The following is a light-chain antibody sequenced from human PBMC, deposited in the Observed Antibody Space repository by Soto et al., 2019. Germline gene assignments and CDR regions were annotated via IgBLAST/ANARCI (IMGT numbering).Light chain of an antibody. Sequence: DIQMTQSPSSLSASVGDGVTITCRASQGISVYLNWYQQKPRKAPKLLIYAASSLQSGVPSRFSGSGSGTDFTLTISSLQPEDFAAYYCQQTYSTPHTFGQGTKLEIK. J-gene: IGKJ2*01. CDR3: QQTYSTPHT. CDR1: QGISVY. CDR2: AAS. V-gene: IGKV1-39*01.